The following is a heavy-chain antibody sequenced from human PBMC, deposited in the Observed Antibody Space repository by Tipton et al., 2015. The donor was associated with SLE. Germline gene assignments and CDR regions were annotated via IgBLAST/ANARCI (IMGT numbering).Heavy chain of an antibody. CDR3: ARGAVTTVTLDY. J-gene: IGHJ4*02. D-gene: IGHD4-11*01. CDR2: IYHSGST. Sequence: TLSLTCAVYGGSFSGYYWSWIRQPPGKGLEWIGEIYHSGSTNYNPSLKSRVTISVDTSKNQFSLKLSSVTAADTAVYYCARGAVTTVTLDYWGQGTLVTVSS. V-gene: IGHV4-34*01. CDR1: GGSFSGYY.